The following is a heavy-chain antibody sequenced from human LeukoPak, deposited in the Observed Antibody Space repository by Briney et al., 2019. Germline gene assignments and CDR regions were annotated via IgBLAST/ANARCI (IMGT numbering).Heavy chain of an antibody. D-gene: IGHD2-21*02. J-gene: IGHJ4*02. CDR3: AMADYCGGDCYFRPSDY. CDR1: GGTFSRSA. Sequence: GSSVKDSCKRSGGTFSRSAISWVRQAAGQGLEWVGGIIPMFGTANYAQKFEGGVTITADKYPSTAYMELSSLRSEDTAVYYCAMADYCGGDCYFRPSDYWGQGTLVTVSS. CDR2: IIPMFGTA. V-gene: IGHV1-69*06.